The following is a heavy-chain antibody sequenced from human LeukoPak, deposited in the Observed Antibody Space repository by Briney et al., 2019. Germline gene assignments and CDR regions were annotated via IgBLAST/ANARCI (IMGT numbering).Heavy chain of an antibody. CDR1: GGSISSYY. D-gene: IGHD2-21*02. J-gene: IGHJ4*02. Sequence: SETLSLTCTVSGGSISSYYWSWIRQPPGKGLEWIGDIYYSGSTNYNPSLKSRVTISVDTSKNQFSLRLSSVTAADTAVYFCARDVALSYCGGDCLPDYWGQGILVTVSS. V-gene: IGHV4-59*12. CDR2: IYYSGST. CDR3: ARDVALSYCGGDCLPDY.